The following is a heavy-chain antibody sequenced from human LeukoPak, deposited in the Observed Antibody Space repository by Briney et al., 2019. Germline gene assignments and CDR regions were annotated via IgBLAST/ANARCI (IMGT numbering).Heavy chain of an antibody. V-gene: IGHV4-59*01. CDR2: IYYSGST. J-gene: IGHJ4*02. CDR1: GGSISSYY. CDR3: ARTGFSSGWFLDY. Sequence: SETLSLTCTVSGGSISSYYWSWIRQPPGKGLEWIGYIYYSGSTNYNPSLKSRVTISVDTSKNQFSLRLSSVTAADTAIYYCARTGFSSGWFLDYWGQGSLVTVSS. D-gene: IGHD6-19*01.